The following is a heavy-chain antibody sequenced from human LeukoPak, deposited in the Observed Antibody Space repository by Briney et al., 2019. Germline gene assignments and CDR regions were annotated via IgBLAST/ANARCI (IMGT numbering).Heavy chain of an antibody. Sequence: GGSLRLSYAASGFTFSNYAMSWVRQAPGKGLEWVSGIKPISGSTYYADSVKGRFTISRDNSKNTLYLQMNSLRAEDTAVYYCARDDEFDDYDRGRNTYAFDYWGHGTLVTTSS. J-gene: IGHJ4*01. V-gene: IGHV3-23*01. CDR3: ARDDEFDDYDRGRNTYAFDY. CDR2: IKPISGST. CDR1: GFTFSNYA. D-gene: IGHD3-22*01.